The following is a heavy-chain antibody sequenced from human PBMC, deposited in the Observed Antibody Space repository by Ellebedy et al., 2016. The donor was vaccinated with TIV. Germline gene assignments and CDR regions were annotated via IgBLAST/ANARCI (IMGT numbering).Heavy chain of an antibody. CDR3: ARVRFNGGSRDYAFDI. CDR2: INPSGGST. D-gene: IGHD2-15*01. Sequence: AASVKVSCKASGYTFTSYYMHWVRQAPGQGLEWMGIINPSGGSTSYAQKFQGRVTMTRDTSTSTVYMELSSLRSEDTAVYYCARVRFNGGSRDYAFDIWGQGTMVTVSS. J-gene: IGHJ3*02. V-gene: IGHV1-46*01. CDR1: GYTFTSYY.